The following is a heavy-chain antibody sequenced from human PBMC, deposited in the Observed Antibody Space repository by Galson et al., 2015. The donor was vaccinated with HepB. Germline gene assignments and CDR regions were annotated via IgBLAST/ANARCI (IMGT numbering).Heavy chain of an antibody. CDR3: ARIQTTHNYYGSGSCEDY. Sequence: SVKVSCKASGYTFTSYGISWVRQAPGQGLEWMGWISAYNGNTNYAQKLQGRVTMTTDTSTSTAYVELRSLRSDDTAVYYCARIQTTHNYYGSGSCEDYWGQGTLVTVSS. V-gene: IGHV1-18*01. CDR2: ISAYNGNT. J-gene: IGHJ4*02. D-gene: IGHD3-10*01. CDR1: GYTFTSYG.